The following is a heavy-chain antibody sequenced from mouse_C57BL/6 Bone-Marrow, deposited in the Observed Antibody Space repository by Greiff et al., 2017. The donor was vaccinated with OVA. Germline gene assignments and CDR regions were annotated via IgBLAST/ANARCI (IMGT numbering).Heavy chain of an antibody. J-gene: IGHJ4*01. V-gene: IGHV1-81*01. CDR3: ARGGWLLRDYAMDY. D-gene: IGHD2-3*01. CDR1: GYTFTSYG. Sequence: VKLQESGAELARPGASVKLSCKASGYTFTSYGISWVKQRTGQGLEWIGEIYPRSGNTYYNEKFKGKATLTADKSSSTAYMELRSLTSEDSAVYFCARGGWLLRDYAMDYWGQGTSVTVSS. CDR2: IYPRSGNT.